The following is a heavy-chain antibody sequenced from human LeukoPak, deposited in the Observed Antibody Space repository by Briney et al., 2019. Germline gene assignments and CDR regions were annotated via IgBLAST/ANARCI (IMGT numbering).Heavy chain of an antibody. CDR2: IYLGDSDT. Sequence: GESLKISCKGSGYSFTNYWIGWVRQMPGKGLEWMGIIYLGDSDTRYSPSFQGQVTISADKSISTAYLQWSSLKASDTAMYYCARTRGDTSGYYCFDNWGQGTLVTVSS. CDR1: GYSFTNYW. CDR3: ARTRGDTSGYYCFDN. J-gene: IGHJ4*02. V-gene: IGHV5-51*01. D-gene: IGHD3-22*01.